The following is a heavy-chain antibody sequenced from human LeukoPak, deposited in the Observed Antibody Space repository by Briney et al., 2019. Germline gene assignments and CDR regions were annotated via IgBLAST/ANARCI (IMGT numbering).Heavy chain of an antibody. V-gene: IGHV3-30*18. CDR1: GFMFSNYA. Sequence: GGSLGLSCVASGFMFSNYAMHWVRQAPGKGLEWVAVISYDGNLKHYADSVQGRFTISRDNPKNTLYLEMNSLRPEDTAVYYCTKTIDGSLLGYFDHWGQGTLVTVFS. D-gene: IGHD3-10*01. CDR3: TKTIDGSLLGYFDH. J-gene: IGHJ4*02. CDR2: ISYDGNLK.